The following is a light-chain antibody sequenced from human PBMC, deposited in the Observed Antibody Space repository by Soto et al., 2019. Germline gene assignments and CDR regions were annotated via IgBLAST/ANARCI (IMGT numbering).Light chain of an antibody. V-gene: IGKV1-9*01. CDR1: QDISSY. J-gene: IGKJ3*01. CDR3: PPVNNYSLFT. CDR2: GAS. Sequence: DIQLTQSPSFLSASVGDRVTITCRASQDISSYLAWYQQKPGKAPKLLIFGASTLQSGVPSRFSGRGSGTEVTLPNNHLQPEKFSNYYCPPVNNYSLFTFRPGDKVDI.